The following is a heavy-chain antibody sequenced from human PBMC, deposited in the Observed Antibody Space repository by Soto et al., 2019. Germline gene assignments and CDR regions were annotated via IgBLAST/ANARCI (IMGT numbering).Heavy chain of an antibody. J-gene: IGHJ4*02. V-gene: IGHV3-23*01. CDR2: ISGSGGST. D-gene: IGHD3-10*01. CDR3: AKGSKYYGSGSYTEFDY. Sequence: PGGSLRLSCAASGFTFSSYAMSWVRQAPGKGLEWVSAISGSGGSTYYADSVKGRFTISRDNSKNTLYLQMNSLRAEDTAVYYCAKGSKYYGSGSYTEFDYWGQGTLVTVSS. CDR1: GFTFSSYA.